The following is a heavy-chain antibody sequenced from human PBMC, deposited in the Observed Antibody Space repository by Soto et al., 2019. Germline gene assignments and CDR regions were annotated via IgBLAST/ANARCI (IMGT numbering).Heavy chain of an antibody. D-gene: IGHD6-19*01. CDR1: GFTFSSYN. CDR3: ASSGLTYLYYYYMDV. V-gene: IGHV3-48*01. J-gene: IGHJ6*03. Sequence: GGSLRLSCAASGFTFSSYNMNWVRQAPGKGLEWISYISSSSSSIYYADSVKGRFTISRDNAKNSLYLQMNSLRAEDTAVYYCASSGLTYLYYYYMDVWGKGTTVTVSS. CDR2: ISSSSSSI.